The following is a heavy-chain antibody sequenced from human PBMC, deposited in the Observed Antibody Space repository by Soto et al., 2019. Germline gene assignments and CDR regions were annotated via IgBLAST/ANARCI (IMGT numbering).Heavy chain of an antibody. CDR2: ISGSGGST. D-gene: IGHD6-13*01. Sequence: GGSLRLSCAASGFTFSSYAMSWVRQAPGKGLEWVSAISGSGGSTYYADSVKGRFTISRDNSKNTLYLQMNSLRAEDTAVYYCAKGSEYSSSWPGYYYMDVWGKGTTVTVSS. V-gene: IGHV3-23*01. J-gene: IGHJ6*03. CDR3: AKGSEYSSSWPGYYYMDV. CDR1: GFTFSSYA.